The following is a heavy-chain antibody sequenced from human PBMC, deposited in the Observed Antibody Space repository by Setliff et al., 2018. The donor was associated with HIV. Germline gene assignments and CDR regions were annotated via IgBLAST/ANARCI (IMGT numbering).Heavy chain of an antibody. CDR2: ISPNTGDT. J-gene: IGHJ5*02. CDR3: ARGGYYTSGTWFDP. Sequence: ASVKVSCKTAGYTFTVYFLQWVRQAPGQGLEWIGWISPNTGDTGIALKFQGRVTMTRDTSTGTTYLELDRLTYDDTAIYYCARGGYYTSGTWFDPWGQGTLVTVSS. D-gene: IGHD3-10*01. CDR1: GYTFTVYF. V-gene: IGHV1-2*02.